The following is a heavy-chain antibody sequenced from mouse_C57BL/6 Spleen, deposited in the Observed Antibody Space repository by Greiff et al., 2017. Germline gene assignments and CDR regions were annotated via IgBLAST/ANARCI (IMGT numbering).Heavy chain of an antibody. Sequence: VHVKQSGAELVRPGASVKLSCTASGFNIKDYYMHWVKQRPEQGLEWIGRIDPEDGDTEYAPKFQGKATMTADTSSNTAYLQLSSLTSEDTAVYYCTTHYYGSSEDYFDYWGQGTTLTVSS. D-gene: IGHD1-1*01. CDR1: GFNIKDYY. V-gene: IGHV14-1*01. CDR2: IDPEDGDT. J-gene: IGHJ2*01. CDR3: TTHYYGSSEDYFDY.